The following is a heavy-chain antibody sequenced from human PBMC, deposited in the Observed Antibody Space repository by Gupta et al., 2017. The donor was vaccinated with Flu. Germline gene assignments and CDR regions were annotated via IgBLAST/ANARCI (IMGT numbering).Heavy chain of an antibody. Sequence: QVQLQQWGAGLLMPSETLSPNCAVYGGSFSGYYWSWIRQPPGTGRGCIGEIKHRGSTNYHPSLRSRVTTSEDTSKNQFSLKLSAVTAADTAVYSGARAPNITGTTTWFDPGGKGTLVTVSS. CDR2: IKHRGST. J-gene: IGHJ5*02. CDR3: ARAPNITGTTTWFDP. CDR1: GGSFSGYY. V-gene: IGHV4-34*01. D-gene: IGHD1-20*01.